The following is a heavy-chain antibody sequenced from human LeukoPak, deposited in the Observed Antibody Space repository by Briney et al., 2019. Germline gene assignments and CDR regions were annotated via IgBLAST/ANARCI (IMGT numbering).Heavy chain of an antibody. CDR2: IYHSGST. V-gene: IGHV4-4*02. Sequence: SDTLSLTCAVSGGSISSSNWWSWVRQPPGKGLEWIGEIYHSGSTNYNPSLKSRVTISVDKSKNQFSLKLSSVTAADTAVYYCARVPGYDSSGPSFDYWGQGTLVTVSS. CDR1: GGSISSSNW. D-gene: IGHD3-22*01. CDR3: ARVPGYDSSGPSFDY. J-gene: IGHJ4*02.